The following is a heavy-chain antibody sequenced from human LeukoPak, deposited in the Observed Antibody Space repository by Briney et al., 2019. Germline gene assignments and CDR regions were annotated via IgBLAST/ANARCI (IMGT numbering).Heavy chain of an antibody. CDR3: ARGSLTHYYDSSGYFDY. CDR1: GGSFSGYY. Sequence: SETLSLTCAVYGGSFSGYYWSWIRQPSGKGLEWIGEINHSGSTNYNPSLKSRVTISVDTSKNQFSLKLSSVTAADTAVYYCARGSLTHYYDSSGYFDYWGQGTLVTVSS. CDR2: INHSGST. V-gene: IGHV4-34*01. J-gene: IGHJ4*02. D-gene: IGHD3-22*01.